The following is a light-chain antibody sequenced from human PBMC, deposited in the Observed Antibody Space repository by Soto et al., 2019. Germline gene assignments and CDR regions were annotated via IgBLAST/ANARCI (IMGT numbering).Light chain of an antibody. Sequence: EMVLTQSPGTLSLSPGDSATLSCRASQSVRGDYVAWYQQRPGQAPRLLIYGASTRAAGIPARFTGGGSGTDFTLTISRLEPEDFVVYYCQQYGGSPKISFGQGTKLEI. CDR3: QQYGGSPKIS. V-gene: IGKV3-20*01. J-gene: IGKJ2*01. CDR2: GAS. CDR1: QSVRGDY.